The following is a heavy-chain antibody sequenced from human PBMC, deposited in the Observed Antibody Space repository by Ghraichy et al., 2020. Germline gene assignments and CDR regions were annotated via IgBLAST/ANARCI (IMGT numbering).Heavy chain of an antibody. D-gene: IGHD2-15*01. J-gene: IGHJ4*02. Sequence: GGSLRLSCAASGFTFSSYWMHWVRQTPWKGLVWVSRIDNDGSATTYADSVEGRFTISRDNAKNMLYLQVNSLREEDTAVYYCAREDYSDSWHTDYWGQGTLVTVSS. CDR1: GFTFSSYW. CDR3: AREDYSDSWHTDY. CDR2: IDNDGSAT. V-gene: IGHV3-74*03.